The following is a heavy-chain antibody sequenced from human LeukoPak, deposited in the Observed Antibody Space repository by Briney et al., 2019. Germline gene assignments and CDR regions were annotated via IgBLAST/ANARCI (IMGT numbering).Heavy chain of an antibody. J-gene: IGHJ4*02. CDR2: IYPGDSDT. Sequence: GESLKISCKGSGYSFTSYWIGWVRQMPGKGLECMGIIYPGDSDTRYSPSFQGQVTISADKSISTAYLQWSSLKAADTAMYYCTRHETGPFFDYWGQGTLVTVSS. D-gene: IGHD3-10*01. CDR1: GYSFTSYW. CDR3: TRHETGPFFDY. V-gene: IGHV5-51*01.